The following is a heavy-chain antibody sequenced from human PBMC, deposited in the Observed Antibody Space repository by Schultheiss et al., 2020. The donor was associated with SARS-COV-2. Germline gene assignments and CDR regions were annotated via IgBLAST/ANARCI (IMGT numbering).Heavy chain of an antibody. V-gene: IGHV3-23*01. J-gene: IGHJ3*02. CDR2: ISGSGGST. D-gene: IGHD3-3*01. Sequence: GESLKISCAASGFTFSSYAMSWVRQAPGKGLEWVSAISGSGGSTYYADSVKGRFTISRDNSKNTLYLQMNSLRAEDTAVYYCAKDDDFWSGYADAFDIWGQGTMVTVSS. CDR3: AKDDDFWSGYADAFDI. CDR1: GFTFSSYA.